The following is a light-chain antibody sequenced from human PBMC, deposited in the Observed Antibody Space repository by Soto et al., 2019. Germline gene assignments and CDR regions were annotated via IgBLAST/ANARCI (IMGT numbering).Light chain of an antibody. CDR1: SGHSSYA. Sequence: QPVLTQSPSASASLGASVKLTCTLSSGHSSYAIAWHQQQPEKGPRYLMKLNSDGSHSKGDGIPDRFSGSSSGAERYLTISSLQSEDEADYYCQTWGTGPSFGGGTKLTVL. V-gene: IGLV4-69*01. CDR2: LNSDGSH. CDR3: QTWGTGPS. J-gene: IGLJ3*02.